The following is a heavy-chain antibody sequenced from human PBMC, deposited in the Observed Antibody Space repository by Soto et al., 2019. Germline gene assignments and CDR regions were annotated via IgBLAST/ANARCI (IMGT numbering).Heavy chain of an antibody. CDR3: ASGYSYCPPDPSSFDY. CDR2: INAGNGNT. Sequence: ASVKVYCKASGYTLTSYAMHWVRQAPGQRLEWMGWINAGNGNTKYSQKFQGRVTITRDTSASTAYMELSSLRSEDTAVYYCASGYSYCPPDPSSFDYWGQGTLVTVSS. V-gene: IGHV1-3*01. CDR1: GYTLTSYA. D-gene: IGHD5-18*01. J-gene: IGHJ4*02.